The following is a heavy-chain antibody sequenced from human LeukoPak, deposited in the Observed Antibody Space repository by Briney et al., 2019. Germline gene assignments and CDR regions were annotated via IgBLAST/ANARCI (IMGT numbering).Heavy chain of an antibody. D-gene: IGHD4-17*01. CDR1: GGPISIYY. V-gene: IGHV4-4*07. CDR2: VYSSGST. Sequence: SETLSLTCSVSGGPISIYYWSWIRQPAGKGLEWIGRVYSSGSTDYISSFKSRVSISVDTSNNQFSLRLHSVTAADTAVYFCARGGHYEPSRDYYYQYMDVWGKGTTVTVSS. J-gene: IGHJ6*03. CDR3: ARGGHYEPSRDYYYQYMDV.